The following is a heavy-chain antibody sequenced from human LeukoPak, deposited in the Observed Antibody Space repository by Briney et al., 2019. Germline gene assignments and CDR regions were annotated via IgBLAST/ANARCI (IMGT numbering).Heavy chain of an antibody. CDR1: GYTFTSYY. CDR2: INPSGGST. D-gene: IGHD2-21*01. Sequence: GASVKVSCKASGYTFTSYYMHWVRQAPGQGLEWMGIINPSGGSTSYAQKFQGRVTMTRDTSTSTVYMELSSLRSEDTAVYYCARSRGAYCGGDCYNDYWGQGTLVTVSS. CDR3: ARSRGAYCGGDCYNDY. V-gene: IGHV1-46*03. J-gene: IGHJ4*02.